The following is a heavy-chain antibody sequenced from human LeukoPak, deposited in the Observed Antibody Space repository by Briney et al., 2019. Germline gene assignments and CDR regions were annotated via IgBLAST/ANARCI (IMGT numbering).Heavy chain of an antibody. D-gene: IGHD6-19*01. Sequence: RGGSLRLSCACSGFTFSDYYMSWIRPAPGKGLEWVSYISSSGSTIHYADSGQGRFTISRDNAKNSLYLQMNSLRAEDTAVYYCARDEAGVNFDYWGQGTLVTVSS. CDR3: ARDEAGVNFDY. CDR2: ISSSGSTI. V-gene: IGHV3-11*04. J-gene: IGHJ4*02. CDR1: GFTFSDYY.